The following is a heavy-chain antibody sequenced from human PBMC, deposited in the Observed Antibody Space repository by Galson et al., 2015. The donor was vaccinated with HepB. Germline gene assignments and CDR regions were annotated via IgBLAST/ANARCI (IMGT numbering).Heavy chain of an antibody. D-gene: IGHD6-13*01. CDR1: GFTFSSYA. CDR2: ISYDGSNK. J-gene: IGHJ4*02. V-gene: IGHV3-30-3*01. CDR3: ARDRGIPYIAAAGTYFDY. Sequence: SLRLSCAASGFTFSSYAMHWVRQAPGKGLEWVAVISYDGSNKYYVDSVKGRFTISRDNSKNTLYLQMNSLRAEDTAVYYCARDRGIPYIAAAGTYFDYWGQGTLVTVSS.